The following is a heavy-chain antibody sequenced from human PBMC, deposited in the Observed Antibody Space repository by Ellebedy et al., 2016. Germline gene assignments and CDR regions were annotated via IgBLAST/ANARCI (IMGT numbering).Heavy chain of an antibody. Sequence: SETLSLXXTVSGGSISSSSYYWGWIRQPPGKGLEWIGSIYYSGSTYYNPSLKSRVTISVDTSKNQFSLKLSSVTAADTAVYYCARRYSNLAGGGYYYYGMDVWGQGTTVTVSS. J-gene: IGHJ6*02. CDR1: GGSISSSSYY. CDR2: IYYSGST. CDR3: ARRYSNLAGGGYYYYGMDV. V-gene: IGHV4-39*07. D-gene: IGHD6-13*01.